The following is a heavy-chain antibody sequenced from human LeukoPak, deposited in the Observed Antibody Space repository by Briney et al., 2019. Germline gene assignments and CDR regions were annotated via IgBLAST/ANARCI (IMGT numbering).Heavy chain of an antibody. Sequence: GASVKVSCKASGYTFTSYGISWVRQAPGQGLEWMGGIIPIFGTANYAQKFQGRVTITADESTSTAYMELSSLRSEDTAVYYCAAAVAGLYYYYYYMDVWGKGTTVTISS. D-gene: IGHD6-19*01. V-gene: IGHV1-69*13. CDR3: AAAVAGLYYYYYYMDV. CDR1: GYTFTSYG. J-gene: IGHJ6*03. CDR2: IIPIFGTA.